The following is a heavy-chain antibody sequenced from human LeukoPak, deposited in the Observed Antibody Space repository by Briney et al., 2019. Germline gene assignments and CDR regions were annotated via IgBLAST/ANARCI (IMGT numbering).Heavy chain of an antibody. Sequence: SETLPLTCAVYGGSFSGYYWSWIRQPPGKGLEWIGEINHSGTTNYNPSLKSRVTISVDTSKNQFSLKLTSVTAADTAVYYCARGPQSRFDYWGQGTLVTVPS. CDR2: INHSGTT. V-gene: IGHV4-34*01. J-gene: IGHJ4*02. CDR3: ARGPQSRFDY. CDR1: GGSFSGYY.